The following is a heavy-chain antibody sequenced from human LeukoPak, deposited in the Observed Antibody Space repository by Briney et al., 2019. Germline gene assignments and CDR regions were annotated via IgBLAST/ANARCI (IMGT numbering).Heavy chain of an antibody. CDR2: SKHSGGT. CDR3: ARGQWEVRGIIITQLDY. D-gene: IGHD3-10*01. V-gene: IGHV4-34*01. CDR1: GGSFSGYY. J-gene: IGHJ4*02. Sequence: SETLSLTCAVSGGSFSGYYWSWIRQPPGKGLEWIGESKHSGGTNYNPSLKSRVTISVDTSKKQFSLTLTSVTAADTAVYYCARGQWEVRGIIITQLDYWGQGSLVTASS.